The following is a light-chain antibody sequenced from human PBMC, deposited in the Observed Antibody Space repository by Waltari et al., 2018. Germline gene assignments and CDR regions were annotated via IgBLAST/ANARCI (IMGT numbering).Light chain of an antibody. CDR3: QNYHIRKA. CDR1: LNIFGR. Sequence: IQMTQSPPTLSATVGDRVTLTRRPSLNIFGRLAGYQQKPGKPPKLLIYETSNLESGVPSRFSGSGSGTDFTLVIDSLQPDDFATYYCQNYHIRKAFGQGTNVEIK. J-gene: IGKJ2*01. V-gene: IGKV1-5*03. CDR2: ETS.